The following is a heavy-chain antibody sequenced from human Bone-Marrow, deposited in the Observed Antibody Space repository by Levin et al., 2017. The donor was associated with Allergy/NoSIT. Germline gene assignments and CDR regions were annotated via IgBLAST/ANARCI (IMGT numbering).Heavy chain of an antibody. CDR1: GGSLDDFH. Sequence: KASETLSLTCVVHGGSLDDFHWAWIRQPPGKGLEWIGEISQSGDINYNPSLKRRVTLSVDTSKNQVSLKLRSVTAADTAVYYCARVVAHFDYWGQGIQVAVSS. V-gene: IGHV4-34*01. CDR3: ARVVAHFDY. J-gene: IGHJ4*02. CDR2: ISQSGDI.